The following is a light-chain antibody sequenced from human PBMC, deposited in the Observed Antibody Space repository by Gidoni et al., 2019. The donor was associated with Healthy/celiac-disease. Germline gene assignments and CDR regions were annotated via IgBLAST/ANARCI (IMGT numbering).Light chain of an antibody. CDR2: DAS. J-gene: IGKJ2*04. Sequence: IVLTQSPATLSLSPGARATLSCRASQRVSSYLAWYQQKPGQAPRLLIYDASNRATCIPARFNGSGSGTDFTLTISSLEPEDFAVYYCQQRSNWPPMSSFGQGTKLEIK. CDR1: QRVSSY. V-gene: IGKV3-11*01. CDR3: QQRSNWPPMSS.